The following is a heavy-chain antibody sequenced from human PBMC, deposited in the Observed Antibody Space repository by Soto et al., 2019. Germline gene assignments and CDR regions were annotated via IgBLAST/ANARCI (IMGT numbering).Heavy chain of an antibody. V-gene: IGHV3-74*01. D-gene: IGHD3-22*01. Sequence: GGSLRLSCAASGFTFSSYWMHWVRQAPGKGLVWVSRINSDGSSTSYADSVKGRFTISRDNAKNTLYLQMNSLRAEDTAVYFCAKKYYYDAVGYYSREAFDMWGQGTMVTVSS. J-gene: IGHJ3*02. CDR1: GFTFSSYW. CDR2: INSDGSST. CDR3: AKKYYYDAVGYYSREAFDM.